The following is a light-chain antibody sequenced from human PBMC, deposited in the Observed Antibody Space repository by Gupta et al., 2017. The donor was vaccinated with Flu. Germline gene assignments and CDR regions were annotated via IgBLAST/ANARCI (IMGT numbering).Light chain of an antibody. Sequence: PSSLSASVGDRVTITCRASQSISTYLNWYQQKPGKAPKLLIYTASSLQSGVPSRFSGSGSGTDFTLTIISLQREDFTTYYCQQSHSTPYTFGQGTKLEIK. J-gene: IGKJ2*01. CDR2: TAS. V-gene: IGKV1-39*01. CDR3: QQSHSTPYT. CDR1: QSISTY.